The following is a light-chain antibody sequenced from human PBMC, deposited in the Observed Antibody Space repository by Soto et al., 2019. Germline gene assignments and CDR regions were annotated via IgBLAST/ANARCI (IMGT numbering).Light chain of an antibody. V-gene: IGKV1-9*01. CDR2: AAS. Sequence: DIPLNQSPSFLSASVGDRVTITCRASQDISSYLAWYQQKPGKAPKLLIYAASTLQSGVPSRFSGSGSGTEFTLPISSLQPEDVATYYCQQLNSYPRTIGPGTKVDI. J-gene: IGKJ3*01. CDR1: QDISSY. CDR3: QQLNSYPRT.